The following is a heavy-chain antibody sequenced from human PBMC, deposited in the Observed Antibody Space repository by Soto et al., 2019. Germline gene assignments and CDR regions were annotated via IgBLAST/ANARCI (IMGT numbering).Heavy chain of an antibody. CDR1: GFTVSSNY. CDR3: AREGIVATIRGYYFDY. V-gene: IGHV3-66*01. CDR2: IYSGGST. Sequence: EVQLVESGGGLVQPGGSLRLSCAASGFTVSSNYMSWVRQAPGKGLEWVSVIYSGGSTYYADSVKGRFTISRDNSKNTLYLQMNSLRAEDTAVYYCAREGIVATIRGYYFDYWGQGTLVTVSS. D-gene: IGHD5-12*01. J-gene: IGHJ4*02.